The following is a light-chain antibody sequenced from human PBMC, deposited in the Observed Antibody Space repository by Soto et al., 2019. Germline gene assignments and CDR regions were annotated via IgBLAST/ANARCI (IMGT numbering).Light chain of an antibody. CDR2: ASS. J-gene: IGKJ1*01. CDR3: HRYGHSWT. Sequence: EVGWTQSAGTLSLSPGARATLSCKASQSFGAGYLAWYQQKPGQGPRLLIYASSIRATGIPDRFSGSASGTDFALTIDRLEPEDFAVYYCHRYGHSWTFGQGTKVEI. CDR1: QSFGAGY. V-gene: IGKV3-20*01.